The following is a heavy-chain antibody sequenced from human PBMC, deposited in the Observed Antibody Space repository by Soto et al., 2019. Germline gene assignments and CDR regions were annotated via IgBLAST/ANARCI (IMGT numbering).Heavy chain of an antibody. J-gene: IGHJ4*02. V-gene: IGHV4-59*08. CDR1: GGSISSYY. CDR3: ARHWASGPPPEY. CDR2: IYYSGST. Sequence: SETLSLTCTVSGGSISSYYWSWIRQPPGKGLEWIGYIYYSGSTNYNPSLKSRVTISVDTSKNQFSLKLSSVTAADTAVYYCARHWASGPPPEYWGQGTLVTVSS. D-gene: IGHD3-10*01.